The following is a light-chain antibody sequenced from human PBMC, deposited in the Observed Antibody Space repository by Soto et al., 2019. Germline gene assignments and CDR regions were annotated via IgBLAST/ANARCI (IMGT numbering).Light chain of an antibody. CDR2: DTS. V-gene: IGKV3-15*01. Sequence: PGERATLYCGASQRVSGGFLAWYQQKPGQAPRPLIYDTSTRATGVPARFGGSGSGTEFTLTISSLQSEDFATYYCQQYNDYPWTFGQGTKVDIK. CDR1: QRVSGG. CDR3: QQYNDYPWT. J-gene: IGKJ1*01.